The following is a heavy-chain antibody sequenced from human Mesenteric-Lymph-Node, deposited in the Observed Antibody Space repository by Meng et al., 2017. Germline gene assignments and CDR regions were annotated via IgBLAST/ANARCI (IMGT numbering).Heavy chain of an antibody. J-gene: IGHJ4*02. D-gene: IGHD3-10*01. CDR2: ISSSGSTI. CDR3: VGDSLVDGSGKYIGKGDF. V-gene: IGHV3-11*04. Sequence: GGSLRPSCAAPGSTFSDYYMSWIRQVPGKGLEWVSYISSSGSTIYYADSVRGRFTISRDNAQRSLYLKMDSPRVEDSAVYYCVGDSLVDGSGKYIGKGDFWGQGTLVTVSS. CDR1: GSTFSDYY.